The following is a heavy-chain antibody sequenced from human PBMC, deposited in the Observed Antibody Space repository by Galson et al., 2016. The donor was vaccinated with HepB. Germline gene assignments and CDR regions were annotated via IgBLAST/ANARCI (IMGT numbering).Heavy chain of an antibody. Sequence: SVKVSCKAFGGTFNNYAINWVRQAPGQGLEWMGRIMPVVGLTSDAQIFQGRVTITADKSTSTAFMELSNLRSEDTAVYYCARDRDPNNFWSRILDAMDVWGQGTTVTVSS. D-gene: IGHD3-3*01. V-gene: IGHV1-69*04. J-gene: IGHJ6*02. CDR1: GGTFNNYA. CDR2: IMPVVGLT. CDR3: ARDRDPNNFWSRILDAMDV.